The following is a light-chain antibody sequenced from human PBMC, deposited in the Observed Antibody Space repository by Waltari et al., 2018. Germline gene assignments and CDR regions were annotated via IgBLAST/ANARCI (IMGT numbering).Light chain of an antibody. J-gene: IGKJ4*01. CDR1: QSVHNY. CDR3: QQPGF. CDR2: DAS. Sequence: EVVLTQSPATLSLSPGERATLSCRASQSVHNYLAWYQQKPGQAPRRLIYDASNRATGIPARFSGSGSGTDFTLTISSLESEDSAVYYCQQPGFFGGGTKVEIK. V-gene: IGKV3-11*01.